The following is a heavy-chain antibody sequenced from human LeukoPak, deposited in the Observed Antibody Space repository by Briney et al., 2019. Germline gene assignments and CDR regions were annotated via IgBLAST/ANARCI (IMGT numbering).Heavy chain of an antibody. D-gene: IGHD1-1*01. CDR2: IYTSGST. J-gene: IGHJ4*02. V-gene: IGHV4-61*02. CDR3: ARDQEGSGTLILADY. Sequence: SETLSLTCTVSGGSISSGSYYWSWVRQPAGKGLEWIGRIYTSGSTNYNPSLKSRVTISVDTSKNQFSLKLSSVTAADTAVYYCARDQEGSGTLILADYWGQGTLVTVSS. CDR1: GGSISSGSYY.